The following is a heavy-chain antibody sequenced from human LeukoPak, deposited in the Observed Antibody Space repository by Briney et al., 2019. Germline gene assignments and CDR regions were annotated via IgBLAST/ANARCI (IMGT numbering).Heavy chain of an antibody. Sequence: ETLSLTCTVSGGSISSSSYYWGWIRQPPGKGLEWVSSISSSSSYIYYADSVKGRFTISRDNAKNSLYLQMNSLRAEDTAVYYCARSGGFYCSSTSCYGYWGQGTLVTVSS. CDR3: ARSGGFYCSSTSCYGY. CDR1: GGSISSSS. V-gene: IGHV3-21*01. D-gene: IGHD2-2*01. CDR2: ISSSSSYI. J-gene: IGHJ4*02.